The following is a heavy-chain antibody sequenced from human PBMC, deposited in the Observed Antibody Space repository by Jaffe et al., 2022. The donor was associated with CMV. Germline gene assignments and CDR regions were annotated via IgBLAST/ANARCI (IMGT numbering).Heavy chain of an antibody. J-gene: IGHJ3*02. Sequence: EVQLVQSGADLKKPGESLKISCQVSGYSFPNYWIGWVRQVPGKGLEYMGIIYPGDSDTRYGPSFQGQVTISADKSVNTAYLQWSGLKASDTAMYYCARLGIKPSGSYFYSFDMWGRGTMITVSS. CDR2: IYPGDSDT. CDR1: GYSFPNYW. CDR3: ARLGIKPSGSYFYSFDM. D-gene: IGHD3-10*01. V-gene: IGHV5-51*01.